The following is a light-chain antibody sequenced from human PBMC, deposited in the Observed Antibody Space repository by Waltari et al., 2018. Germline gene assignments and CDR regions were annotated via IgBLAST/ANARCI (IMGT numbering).Light chain of an antibody. CDR2: YDR. CDR1: HIGTYS. CDR3: HVWHPHVDPGV. J-gene: IGLJ1*01. V-gene: IGLV3-21*04. Sequence: SYVVTQPPSVSVAPGETATITCGGDHIGTYSVHWYPQKAGQAPVLVIFYDRDRPSGIPDRFSGSNSGNTATLTISRVEAGDEARYYCHVWHPHVDPGVFGTGTEVTVL.